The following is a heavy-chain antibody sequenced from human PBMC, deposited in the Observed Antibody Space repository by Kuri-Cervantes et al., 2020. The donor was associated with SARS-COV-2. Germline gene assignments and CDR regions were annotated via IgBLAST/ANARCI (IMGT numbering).Heavy chain of an antibody. V-gene: IGHV3-23*03. D-gene: IGHD1-20*01. Sequence: GGSLRLSCAASGFTFSSYAMTWVRQAPGKGLEWVSVIYSGGSATYYADSVKGRFTISRDNSKNTLYLQMNSLRAEDTAVYYCARVALTGTAFDIWGQGTMVTVSS. CDR3: ARVALTGTAFDI. CDR2: IYSGGSAT. CDR1: GFTFSSYA. J-gene: IGHJ3*02.